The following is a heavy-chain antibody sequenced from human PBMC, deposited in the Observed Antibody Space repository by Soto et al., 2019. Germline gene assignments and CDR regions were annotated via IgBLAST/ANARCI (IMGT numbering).Heavy chain of an antibody. J-gene: IGHJ4*02. Sequence: EVQLVETGGCLIQPGGCLRLSCAASGFTVSNNYMSWVRQAPGKGLEWVSLIYSGGSRFYASSVKGRFTISRDNSKNTRFLQMNSLRAEDTAVYFCATYTSLDYWGQGTLVTVSS. V-gene: IGHV3-53*02. CDR1: GFTVSNNY. CDR2: IYSGGSR. CDR3: ATYTSLDY. D-gene: IGHD2-2*02.